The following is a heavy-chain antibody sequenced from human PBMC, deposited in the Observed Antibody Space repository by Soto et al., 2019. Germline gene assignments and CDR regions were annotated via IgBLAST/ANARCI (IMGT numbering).Heavy chain of an antibody. CDR2: IYYSGST. Sequence: PSETLSLTCIVSGDSVTSGSYYWTWLRQPPGKGLEWIGYIYYSGSTNYNPSLKSRVTISVDTSKNQFSLKLSSVTAADTAVYYCASRDTAMVRYGYYYYGMDVWGQGTTVTVSS. J-gene: IGHJ6*02. CDR1: GDSVTSGSYY. V-gene: IGHV4-61*01. D-gene: IGHD5-18*01. CDR3: ASRDTAMVRYGYYYYGMDV.